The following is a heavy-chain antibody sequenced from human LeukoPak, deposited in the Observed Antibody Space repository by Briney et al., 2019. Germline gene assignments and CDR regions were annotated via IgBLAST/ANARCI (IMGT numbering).Heavy chain of an antibody. J-gene: IGHJ3*02. CDR2: IYYSGST. D-gene: IGHD3-3*01. CDR3: ARGLFLEWFIIRDAFDI. Sequence: NPSETLSLTCTVSGGSISSYYWSWIRQPPGKGLEWIGYIYYSGSTNYNPSLKSRVTISVDTSKNQFSLKLSSVTAADTAVYYCARGLFLEWFIIRDAFDIWGQGTMVTVSS. CDR1: GGSISSYY. V-gene: IGHV4-59*12.